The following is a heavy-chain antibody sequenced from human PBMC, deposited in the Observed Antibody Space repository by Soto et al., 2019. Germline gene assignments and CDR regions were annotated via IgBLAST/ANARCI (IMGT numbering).Heavy chain of an antibody. D-gene: IGHD3-22*01. J-gene: IGHJ5*02. Sequence: SETLSLTCTVSGGSISSGGYYWSWIRQHPGKGLEWIGYIYYSGSTYYNPSLKSRVTISVDTSKNQFSLKLSSVTAADTAVYYCARSPKYYDDSSGTWFDPWGQGTLVTVS. CDR1: GGSISSGGYY. V-gene: IGHV4-31*03. CDR2: IYYSGST. CDR3: ARSPKYYDDSSGTWFDP.